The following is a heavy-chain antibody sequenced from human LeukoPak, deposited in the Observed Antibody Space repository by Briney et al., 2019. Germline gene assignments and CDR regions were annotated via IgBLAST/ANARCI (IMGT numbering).Heavy chain of an antibody. V-gene: IGHV1-69*04. Sequence: SVKVSCKAAGGTFNIYAFSWVRQAPGQGLEWMGRILPFVDITNYAQMFQGSLTITADKATSTASMELSSLTAEDTAFYYAARCKMRPSAREYFDSWGQGTLVTVSS. J-gene: IGHJ4*02. CDR1: GGTFNIYA. CDR3: ARCKMRPSAREYFDS. CDR2: ILPFVDIT. D-gene: IGHD1-26*01.